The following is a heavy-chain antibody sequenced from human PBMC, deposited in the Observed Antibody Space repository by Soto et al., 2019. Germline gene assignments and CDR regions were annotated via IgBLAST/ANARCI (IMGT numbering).Heavy chain of an antibody. D-gene: IGHD3-9*01. CDR1: GGTFSNYD. J-gene: IGHJ5*02. V-gene: IGHV1-69*06. CDR3: ARYPTSLNNCFDP. CDR2: ITPIFDTT. Sequence: QIHLVQSGAEVKKPGSSVKISCKASGGTFSNYDISWVRQAPGQGLEWMGGITPIFDTTNYAQKFQGRLTITADTSTSTAYMELRGLRSDDTAIYFCARYPTSLNNCFDPWDQGTLVTVSS.